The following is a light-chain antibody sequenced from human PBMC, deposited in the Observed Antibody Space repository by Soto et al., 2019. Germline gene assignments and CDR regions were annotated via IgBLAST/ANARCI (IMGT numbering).Light chain of an antibody. CDR2: RAS. J-gene: IGKJ1*01. CDR3: QQSYTSPPWT. CDR1: QIISTS. V-gene: IGKV1-39*01. Sequence: DIQMTQSPSSLSASVGDRVTISCRASQIISTSLNWYQQKPGTAPRLLISRASSVKSGVPPRFSGSGSGRDFTLTISSLRPEDIATYFCQQSYTSPPWTFGQGTKVEVK.